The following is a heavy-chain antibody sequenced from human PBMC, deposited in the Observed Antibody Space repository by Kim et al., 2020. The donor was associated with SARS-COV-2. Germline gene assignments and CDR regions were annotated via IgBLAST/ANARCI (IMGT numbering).Heavy chain of an antibody. CDR1: GFTFSSYA. CDR2: ISGSGGST. D-gene: IGHD3-22*01. CDR3: AKDSHYYDTEDPGAFDI. V-gene: IGHV3-23*01. J-gene: IGHJ3*02. Sequence: GGSLRLSCAASGFTFSSYAMSWVRQAPGKGLEWVSAISGSGGSTYYADSVKGRFTISRDNSKNTLYLQMNSLRAEDTAVYYCAKDSHYYDTEDPGAFDIWGQGTMVTVSS.